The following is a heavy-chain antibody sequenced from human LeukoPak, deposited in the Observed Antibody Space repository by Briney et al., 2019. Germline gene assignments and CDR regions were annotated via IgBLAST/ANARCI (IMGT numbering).Heavy chain of an antibody. CDR2: IGGSGGST. Sequence: GGSLRLSCAASGFTFSSYAMSWVRQAPGKGLGWVSVIGGSGGSTYYAYSVKGRFTISRDNSKNTLYLQMHSLRAEDTAVYYCAKEDFSGSLLTLDHWGQGTLVTVSS. V-gene: IGHV3-23*01. D-gene: IGHD1-26*01. J-gene: IGHJ4*02. CDR1: GFTFSSYA. CDR3: AKEDFSGSLLTLDH.